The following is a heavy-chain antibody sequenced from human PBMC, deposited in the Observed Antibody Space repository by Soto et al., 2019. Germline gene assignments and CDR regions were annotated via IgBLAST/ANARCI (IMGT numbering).Heavy chain of an antibody. CDR3: ARGVVYDILIRYRYFDY. Sequence: SETLSLTCTVSGGSISSYYWSWIRQPPGKGLEWIGYIHYSGSTYYNPSLKSRVTISVDTSKNQFSLKLNSVTAEDTAVYYCARGVVYDILIRYRYFDYWAQGTLGNVS. CDR2: IHYSGST. J-gene: IGHJ4*02. V-gene: IGHV4-59*12. CDR1: GGSISSYY. D-gene: IGHD3-16*02.